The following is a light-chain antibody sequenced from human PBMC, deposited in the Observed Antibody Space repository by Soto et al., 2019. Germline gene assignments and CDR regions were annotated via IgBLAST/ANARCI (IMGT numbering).Light chain of an antibody. CDR3: SSYAGSNNLRL. J-gene: IGLJ2*01. Sequence: QSALTQPPSASGSPGQSVTISCTGTSSDVRDYNFVSWYQQHPGKAPKLMIYEVTKRPSGVPARFSGSRSGNTASLTVSGLQAEDEADYYCSSYAGSNNLRLFGGGTKVTVL. CDR1: SSDVRDYNF. V-gene: IGLV2-8*01. CDR2: EVT.